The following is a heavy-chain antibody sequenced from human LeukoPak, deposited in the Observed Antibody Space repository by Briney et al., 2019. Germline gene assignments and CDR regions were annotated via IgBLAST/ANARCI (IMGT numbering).Heavy chain of an antibody. CDR2: IWYDGSNK. CDR1: GFTFSSYG. CDR3: AKSSGYYSGAFDI. Sequence: GGSLRLSCAASGFTFSSYGMHWVRQAPGKGLEWVAVIWYDGSNKYYADSVKGRFTISRDNSKNTLYLQMNSLRAEDTAVYYCAKSSGYYSGAFDIWGQGTMVTVSS. V-gene: IGHV3-33*06. J-gene: IGHJ3*02. D-gene: IGHD3-22*01.